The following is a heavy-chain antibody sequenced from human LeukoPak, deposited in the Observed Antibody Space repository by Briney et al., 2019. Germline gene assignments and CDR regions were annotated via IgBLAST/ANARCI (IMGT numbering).Heavy chain of an antibody. V-gene: IGHV3-7*01. J-gene: IGHJ4*02. Sequence: GGSLRLSCAASAFTFSSHWMSLVRQAPGKGLEWVANIKQDGSEKYYLDSVKGRFTISRDNARTSLYLQMNSLRAEDTAVYYCARWGYTYGSYYFDSWGQGTLVTVSS. D-gene: IGHD5-18*01. CDR2: IKQDGSEK. CDR3: ARWGYTYGSYYFDS. CDR1: AFTFSSHW.